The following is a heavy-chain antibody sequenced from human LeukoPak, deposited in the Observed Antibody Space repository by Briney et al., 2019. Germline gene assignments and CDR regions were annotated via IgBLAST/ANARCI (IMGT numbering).Heavy chain of an antibody. CDR1: GFTFDDYA. Sequence: PGGSLRLSCAASGFTFDDYAMHWVRQAPGKGLDWVSGISWNSGSIGYADSVKGRFTISRDNAKNSLYLQMNSLRAEDMALYYCAKGSYYDSSGYPDYWGQGTLVTVSS. CDR3: AKGSYYDSSGYPDY. V-gene: IGHV3-9*03. D-gene: IGHD3-22*01. CDR2: ISWNSGSI. J-gene: IGHJ4*02.